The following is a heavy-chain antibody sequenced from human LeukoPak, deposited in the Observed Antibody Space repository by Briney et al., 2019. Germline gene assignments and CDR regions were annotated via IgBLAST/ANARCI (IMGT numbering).Heavy chain of an antibody. J-gene: IGHJ5*02. V-gene: IGHV4-39*07. CDR2: IYYTGAT. D-gene: IGHD3-3*01. CDR1: GGSISSGVYH. Sequence: MTSETLSLTCTVSGGSISSGVYHWGWIRQPPGEGLEWIASIYYTGATYYNPSLRSRVAISLDTSKNQFSLKMESVTAADTAIYYCARDIPSGYHDHWGPGTLATVSS. CDR3: ARDIPSGYHDH.